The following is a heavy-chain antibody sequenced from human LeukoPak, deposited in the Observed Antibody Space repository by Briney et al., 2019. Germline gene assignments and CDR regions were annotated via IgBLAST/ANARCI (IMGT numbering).Heavy chain of an antibody. J-gene: IGHJ4*02. V-gene: IGHV1-18*04. CDR1: GFTFTGYY. D-gene: IGHD1-26*01. Sequence: ASVKVSCKTSGFTFTGYYVHWVRQAPGQGLEWMGWISAYNGNTNYAQKLQGRVTMTTDTSTSTAYMELRSLRSDDTAVYYCARDGRSSLDYWGQGTLVTVSS. CDR3: ARDGRSSLDY. CDR2: ISAYNGNT.